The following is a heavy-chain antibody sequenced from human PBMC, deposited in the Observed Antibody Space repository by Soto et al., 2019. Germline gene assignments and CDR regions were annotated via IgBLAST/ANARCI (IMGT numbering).Heavy chain of an antibody. J-gene: IGHJ4*02. CDR3: ATSYGSGYRAFDY. CDR2: VNPILSMS. Sequence: SVKVSCKASGYTFTSYDSNWVRQAPGLGLEWMGRVNPILSMSNYAQKFQGRVTMTADKSTSTAYMELRSLRSEDTAFYYCATSYGSGYRAFDYWGQGALVTVSS. V-gene: IGHV1-69*04. CDR1: GYTFTSYD. D-gene: IGHD3-10*01.